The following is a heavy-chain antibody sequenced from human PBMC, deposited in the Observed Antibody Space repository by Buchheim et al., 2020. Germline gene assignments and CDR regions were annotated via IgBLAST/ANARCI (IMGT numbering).Heavy chain of an antibody. J-gene: IGHJ1*01. Sequence: QVQLQQWGAGLLKPSETLSLTCAVYGGSFSGYYWSWIRQPPGKGLEWIGEINHSGSTNYNPFLKSRVTISVDTSKNPFSLKLSSVTAADTAVYYCARGSTPAALFQHWGQGTL. D-gene: IGHD2-15*01. V-gene: IGHV4-34*01. CDR1: GGSFSGYY. CDR2: INHSGST. CDR3: ARGSTPAALFQH.